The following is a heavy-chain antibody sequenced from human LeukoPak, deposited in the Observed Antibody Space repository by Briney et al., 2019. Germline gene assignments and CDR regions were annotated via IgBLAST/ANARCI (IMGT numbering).Heavy chain of an antibody. CDR2: ISGSGGST. Sequence: GGSLRLTCAASGFTFSSYAMSWVRQAPGKGLEWVSAISGSGGSTYYADSVKGRFTISRDNSKNTLYLQMNSLRAEDTAVYYCAKYSKVSVYFDYWGQGTLVTVSS. V-gene: IGHV3-23*01. CDR3: AKYSKVSVYFDY. D-gene: IGHD4-11*01. CDR1: GFTFSSYA. J-gene: IGHJ4*02.